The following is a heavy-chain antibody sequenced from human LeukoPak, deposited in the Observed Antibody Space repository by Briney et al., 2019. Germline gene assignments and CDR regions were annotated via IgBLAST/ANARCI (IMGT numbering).Heavy chain of an antibody. D-gene: IGHD3-22*01. CDR1: GFTFSSYS. CDR3: ARGTYYYDSSGPLDY. V-gene: IGHV3-21*01. CDR2: ISSSSSYI. Sequence: GGSLRLSCAASGFTFSSYSMNWVRQAPWKGLEWVSSISSSSSYIYYADSVKGRFTISRDNAKNSLYLQMNSLRAEDTAVYYCARGTYYYDSSGPLDYWGQGTLVTVSS. J-gene: IGHJ4*02.